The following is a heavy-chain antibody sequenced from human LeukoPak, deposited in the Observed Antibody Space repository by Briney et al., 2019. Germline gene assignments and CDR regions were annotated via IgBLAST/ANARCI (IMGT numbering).Heavy chain of an antibody. CDR3: AKSDSSESYPLDY. J-gene: IGHJ4*02. CDR1: GFTLSSYP. Sequence: GGALRLSCAASGFTLSSYPMSSVRQAPGKGVDWDSIVSGSGGDTLYADSVKGRFTISRDKSKSTLYLQVNSLRAEDTAVYYCAKSDSSESYPLDYWGQGTLVTVSS. CDR2: VSGSGGDT. V-gene: IGHV3-23*01. D-gene: IGHD3-10*01.